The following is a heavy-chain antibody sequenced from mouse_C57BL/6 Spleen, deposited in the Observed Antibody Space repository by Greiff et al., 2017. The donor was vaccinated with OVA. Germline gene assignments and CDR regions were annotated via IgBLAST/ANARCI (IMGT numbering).Heavy chain of an antibody. D-gene: IGHD2-2*01. CDR1: GYSITSGYY. CDR2: ISYDGSN. Sequence: EVQLQESGPGLVKPSQSLSLTCSVTGYSITSGYYWNWIRQFPGNKLEWMGYISYDGSNNYNPSLKNRISITRDTSKNQFFLKLNSVTTEDTATYYCAREAPPYGGYGYDVAYWGQGTLVTVSA. CDR3: AREAPPYGGYGYDVAY. J-gene: IGHJ3*01. V-gene: IGHV3-6*01.